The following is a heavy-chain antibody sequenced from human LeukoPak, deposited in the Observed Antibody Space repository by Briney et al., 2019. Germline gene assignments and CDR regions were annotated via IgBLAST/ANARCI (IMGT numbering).Heavy chain of an antibody. Sequence: PSETMSLTCTVSGGSISSYYWSWIRHPPGKGLEWIGYIYYSGSTNYNPSLKSRVTISVDTSKNQFSLKLSSVTAADTAVYYCARRHDYGDYFDYWGQGTLVTVSS. CDR1: GGSISSYY. V-gene: IGHV4-59*08. J-gene: IGHJ4*02. CDR3: ARRHDYGDYFDY. CDR2: IYYSGST. D-gene: IGHD4-17*01.